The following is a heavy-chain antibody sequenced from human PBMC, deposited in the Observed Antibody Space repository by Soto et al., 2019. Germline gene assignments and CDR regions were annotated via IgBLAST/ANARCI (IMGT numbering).Heavy chain of an antibody. D-gene: IGHD3-22*01. CDR3: ALNYYDSSGYAGPFDY. Sequence: GGSLRLSCAASGFTFSSYAMHWVRQAPGKGLEWVAVISYDGSNKYYADSVKGRFTISRDNSKNTLYLQMNSLRAEDTAVYYCALNYYDSSGYAGPFDYWGQGTLVTVSS. CDR1: GFTFSSYA. J-gene: IGHJ4*02. V-gene: IGHV3-30-3*01. CDR2: ISYDGSNK.